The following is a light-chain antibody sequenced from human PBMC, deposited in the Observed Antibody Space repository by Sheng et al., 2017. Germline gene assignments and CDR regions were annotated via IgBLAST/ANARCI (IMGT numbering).Light chain of an antibody. CDR3: CSYAGSTTWV. V-gene: IGLV2-23*01. Sequence: QSALTQPASVSGSPGQSIAISCTGTSSDVGNYNLVSWYQQHPGKAPKLVIYEGNKRPSGVSNRFFGSNSGNTASLTISGLQPEDESDYYCCSYAGSTTWVFGGGTKVDRP. CDR2: EGN. J-gene: IGLJ3*02. CDR1: SSDVGNYNL.